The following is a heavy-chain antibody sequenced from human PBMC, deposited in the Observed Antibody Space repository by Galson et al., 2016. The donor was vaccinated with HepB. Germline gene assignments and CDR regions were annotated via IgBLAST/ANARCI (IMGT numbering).Heavy chain of an antibody. V-gene: IGHV3-7*03. J-gene: IGHJ4*02. CDR3: AHAPNLYYFDN. CDR2: IKQDGSER. D-gene: IGHD2-2*01. CDR1: GFTFSSHW. Sequence: SLRLSCAASGFTFSSHWMSWVRQAPGKGLEWVANIKQDGSERYYVDSVKGRFTISRDNAKNSLYLQMNSLRVEDTAVYYCAHAPNLYYFDNWGQGTLVTVSS.